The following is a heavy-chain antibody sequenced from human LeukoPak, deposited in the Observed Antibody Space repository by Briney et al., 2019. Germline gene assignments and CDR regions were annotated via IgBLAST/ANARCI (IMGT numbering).Heavy chain of an antibody. CDR2: IWYDGSNK. Sequence: GGSLRLSCAASGFTFSSYGMHWVRQAPGKGLEWVAVIWYDGSNKYYADSVKGRFTISRDNSKNTLYLQINSLRAEDTAVYYCARGGYYYDRAFDYWGQGTLVTVSS. V-gene: IGHV3-33*01. D-gene: IGHD3-22*01. J-gene: IGHJ4*02. CDR3: ARGGYYYDRAFDY. CDR1: GFTFSSYG.